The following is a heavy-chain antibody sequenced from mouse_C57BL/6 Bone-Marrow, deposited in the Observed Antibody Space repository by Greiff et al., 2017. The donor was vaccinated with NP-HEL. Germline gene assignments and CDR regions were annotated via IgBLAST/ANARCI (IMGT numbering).Heavy chain of an antibody. Sequence: EVKLLESGGGLVQPGGSLKLSCAASGFTFSDYYMYWVRQTPEKRLEWVAYISNGGSSTYYPDTVKGRFTISRDNAKNTLYLQMSRLKSEDTAMYYCARRGYYGSSYRWYFDVWGTGTTVTVSS. J-gene: IGHJ1*03. CDR3: ARRGYYGSSYRWYFDV. D-gene: IGHD1-1*01. CDR1: GFTFSDYY. CDR2: ISNGGSST. V-gene: IGHV5-12*01.